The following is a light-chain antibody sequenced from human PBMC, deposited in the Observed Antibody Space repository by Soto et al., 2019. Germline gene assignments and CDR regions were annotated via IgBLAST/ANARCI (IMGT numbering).Light chain of an antibody. V-gene: IGKV4-1*01. J-gene: IGKJ1*01. CDR2: WAS. CDR1: QSVLYRSDSKNY. CDR3: QQYYSTWT. Sequence: DIVMTQSPASLAVSLGERATINCKSSQSVLYRSDSKNYLDWYQKKPRQPPKLLIYWASTRESGVPDRFSGSGSGTDFTLTISSLQAEDVAVYYCQQYYSTWTFGQGTKVEIK.